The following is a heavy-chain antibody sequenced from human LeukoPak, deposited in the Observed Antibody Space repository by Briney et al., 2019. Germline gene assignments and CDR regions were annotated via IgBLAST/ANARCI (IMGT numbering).Heavy chain of an antibody. CDR1: GFTFSSYA. D-gene: IGHD4-17*01. CDR2: ISGSGGST. Sequence: GGSLRLSCAASGFTFSSYAMSWVRQAPGKGLEWVSAISGSGGSTYYADSVKGRFTISRDNSKNTLYLQMNSLRAEDTAVYYCANHYGDRPMSYFDYWGQGTLVTVSS. V-gene: IGHV3-23*01. CDR3: ANHYGDRPMSYFDY. J-gene: IGHJ4*02.